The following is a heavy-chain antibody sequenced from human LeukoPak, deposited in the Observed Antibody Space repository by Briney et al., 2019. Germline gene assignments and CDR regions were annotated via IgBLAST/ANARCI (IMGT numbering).Heavy chain of an antibody. Sequence: PSETLSLTCAVSGGSVSSGSYYWSWIRQPPGKGLEWIGYIYYSGSTNYNPSLKSRVTISVDTSKNQFSLKLSSVTAADTAVYYCARGYNWNYPFDYWGQGTLVTVSS. D-gene: IGHD1-7*01. V-gene: IGHV4-61*01. CDR1: GGSVSSGSYY. CDR3: ARGYNWNYPFDY. CDR2: IYYSGST. J-gene: IGHJ4*02.